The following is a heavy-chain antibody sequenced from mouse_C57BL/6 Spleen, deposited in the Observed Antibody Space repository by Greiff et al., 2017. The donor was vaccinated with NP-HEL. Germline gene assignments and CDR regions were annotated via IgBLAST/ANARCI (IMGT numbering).Heavy chain of an antibody. CDR2: IWGGGST. CDR3: AKSSSSYAMDY. CDR1: GFSLTSYG. J-gene: IGHJ4*01. Sequence: VMLVESGPGLVAPSQSLSITCTVSGFSLTSYGVDWVRQPPGKGLEWLGVIWGGGSTNYNSAVRARRSISKDKSKSKVFVKMNSLQTDDTAMYYCAKSSSSYAMDYWGQGTSVTVSS. D-gene: IGHD1-1*01. V-gene: IGHV2-9*01.